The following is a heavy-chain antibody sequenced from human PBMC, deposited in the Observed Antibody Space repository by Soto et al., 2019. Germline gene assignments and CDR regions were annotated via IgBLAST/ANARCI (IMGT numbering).Heavy chain of an antibody. D-gene: IGHD5-12*01. V-gene: IGHV3-74*01. CDR1: GFTFSSYW. CDR3: ASWDRDGYDYYYYGMDV. Sequence: EVQLVESGGGLVQPGGSLRLSCAASGFTFSSYWMHWVRQAPGKGLVWVSRINSDGSSTSYADSVKGRFTISRDNAKNXQYLQMNSLRAEDTAVYYCASWDRDGYDYYYYGMDVWGQGTTVTVSS. CDR2: INSDGSST. J-gene: IGHJ6*02.